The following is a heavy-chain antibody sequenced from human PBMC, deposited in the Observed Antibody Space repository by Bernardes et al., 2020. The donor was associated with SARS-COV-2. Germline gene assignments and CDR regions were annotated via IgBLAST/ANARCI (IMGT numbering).Heavy chain of an antibody. CDR1: GFTFSSYS. V-gene: IGHV3-21*01. J-gene: IGHJ3*02. D-gene: IGHD2-15*01. CDR2: ISSSSSYI. Sequence: GGSLRLSCAASGFTFSSYSMNWVRQAPGKGLEWVSSISSSSSYIYYADSVKGRFTISRDNAKNSLYLQMNSLRAEDTAVYYCARDSRDIVVVVAADAFDIWGQGTMVTVSS. CDR3: ARDSRDIVVVVAADAFDI.